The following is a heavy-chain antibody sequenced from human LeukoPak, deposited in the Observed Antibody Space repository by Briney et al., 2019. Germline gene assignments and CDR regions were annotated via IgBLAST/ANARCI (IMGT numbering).Heavy chain of an antibody. V-gene: IGHV4-34*01. J-gene: IGHJ4*02. D-gene: IGHD4-11*01. Sequence: SETLSLTCAVYGGSFSGYYWSWIRQPPGKGLEWIGEINHSGSTNYNPSLKSRVTISVDTSKNQFSLKLSSVTAADTAVYYCARIGKQYYFDYWGQGTLVTVSS. CDR3: ARIGKQYYFDY. CDR2: INHSGST. CDR1: GGSFSGYY.